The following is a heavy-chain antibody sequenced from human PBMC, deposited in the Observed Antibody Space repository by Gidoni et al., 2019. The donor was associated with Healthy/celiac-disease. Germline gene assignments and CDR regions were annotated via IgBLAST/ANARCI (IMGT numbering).Heavy chain of an antibody. D-gene: IGHD6-13*01. J-gene: IGHJ4*02. CDR3: AKGRGSSWLDY. CDR2: ISNDRSNK. CDR1: GFTFSSYG. Sequence: QVQLVESGGGVVKPGRSLTLSCAASGFTFSSYGMRWVRQDPGKGLELVAVISNDRSNKYYADSVKSRFTISRDNSKNTLYLQMNGLRAEDTAVYYCAKGRGSSWLDYWGQGTLVTVSS. V-gene: IGHV3-30*18.